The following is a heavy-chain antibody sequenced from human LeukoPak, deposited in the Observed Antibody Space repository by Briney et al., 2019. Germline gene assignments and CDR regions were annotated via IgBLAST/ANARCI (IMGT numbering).Heavy chain of an antibody. V-gene: IGHV3-11*01. CDR1: GFTFSDYY. CDR3: AREVTDSGSSKFDP. Sequence: PGGSLRLSCAASGFTFSDYYMSWIRQAPGKGLEWVSYISSSGSTIYYADSVKGRFTISRDNAKNSLYLQMNSLRAEDTAVYYCAREVTDSGSSKFDPWGQGTLVTVSS. D-gene: IGHD1-26*01. CDR2: ISSSGSTI. J-gene: IGHJ5*02.